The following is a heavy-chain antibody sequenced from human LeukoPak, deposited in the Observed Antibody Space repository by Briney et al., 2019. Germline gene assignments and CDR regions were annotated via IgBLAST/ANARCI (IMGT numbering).Heavy chain of an antibody. V-gene: IGHV3-21*01. CDR2: ISSSSSYI. Sequence: GGSLRLSCAASGFTFSSYSMNWVRQAPGKGLEWVSSISSSSSYIYYADPVKGRFTISRDNAKNSLYLQMNSLRAEDTAVYYCARSGVVGAFLGYWGQGTLVTVSS. CDR1: GFTFSSYS. J-gene: IGHJ4*02. CDR3: ARSGVVGAFLGY. D-gene: IGHD1-26*01.